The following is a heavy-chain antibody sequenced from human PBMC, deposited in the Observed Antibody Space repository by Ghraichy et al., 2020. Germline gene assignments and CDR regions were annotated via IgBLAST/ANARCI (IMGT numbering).Heavy chain of an antibody. D-gene: IGHD6-6*01. CDR3: ARGSRRTSIAARPLDY. Sequence: SETLSLTCAVYGGSFSGYYWSWIRQPPGKGLEWIGEINHSGSTNYNPSLKSRVTISVDTSKNQFSLKLSSVTAADTAVYYCARGSRRTSIAARPLDYWGQGTLVTVSS. V-gene: IGHV4-34*01. J-gene: IGHJ4*02. CDR1: GGSFSGYY. CDR2: INHSGST.